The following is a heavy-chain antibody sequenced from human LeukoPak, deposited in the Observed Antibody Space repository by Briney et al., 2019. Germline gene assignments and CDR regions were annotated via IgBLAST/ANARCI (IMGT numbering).Heavy chain of an antibody. J-gene: IGHJ4*02. D-gene: IGHD4-11*01. CDR3: ARHRPILTDFDY. Sequence: SETLSLTCSVSGVSSYYWGWIRQPPGKGLEWIGSVYTSEYTYYSSALKGRVNISVDTPNKQFSLKLNSVTAADTAVYYCARHRPILTDFDYWGQGILVIVSS. CDR2: VYTSEYT. CDR1: GVSSYY. V-gene: IGHV4-39*01.